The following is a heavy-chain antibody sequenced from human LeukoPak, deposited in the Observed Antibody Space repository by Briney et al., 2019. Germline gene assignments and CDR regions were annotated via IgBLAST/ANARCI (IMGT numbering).Heavy chain of an antibody. Sequence: GGSLRLSCAASGFTFDDYAMHWVRQAPGKGLEWVSHINSDGSSTNYADSVKGRFTISRDNAKNTLYLQMNSLRAEDTAIYYCARDYTWFADYWGQGTLVTVSS. D-gene: IGHD3-10*01. CDR3: ARDYTWFADY. J-gene: IGHJ4*02. CDR1: GFTFDDYA. V-gene: IGHV3-74*01. CDR2: INSDGSST.